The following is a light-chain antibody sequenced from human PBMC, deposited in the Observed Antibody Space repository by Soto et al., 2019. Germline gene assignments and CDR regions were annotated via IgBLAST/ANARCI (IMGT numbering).Light chain of an antibody. CDR3: CSFAGRKTWV. Sequence: QSVLTQPASVSGSPGQSITISCTGSGTDVGTYNFVSWFQRHPGKAPQLIIYEVTERPSGVSPRFSGSKSVNTASPTISGLRAEDEADYFCCSFAGRKTWVFGGGTKVTVL. J-gene: IGLJ3*02. CDR2: EVT. V-gene: IGLV2-23*02. CDR1: GTDVGTYNF.